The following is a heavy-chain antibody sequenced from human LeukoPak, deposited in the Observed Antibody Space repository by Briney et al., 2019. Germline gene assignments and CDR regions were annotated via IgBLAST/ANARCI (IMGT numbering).Heavy chain of an antibody. J-gene: IGHJ4*02. CDR2: ISGSGGST. Sequence: GGSLRLSCAASGFTFSSYAMSWVRQAPGKGLEWVSAISGSGGSTYYADSVKGRFTISRDNSKNTLYLQMNSLRAEDTAVYYCAKLGWVSSSWYLRPIDYWGQGTLVTVSS. D-gene: IGHD6-13*01. CDR1: GFTFSSYA. V-gene: IGHV3-23*01. CDR3: AKLGWVSSSWYLRPIDY.